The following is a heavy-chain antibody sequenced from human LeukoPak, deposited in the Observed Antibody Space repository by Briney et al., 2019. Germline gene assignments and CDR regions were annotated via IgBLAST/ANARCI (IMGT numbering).Heavy chain of an antibody. CDR2: ISRDGSTV. CDR1: GFIFSSYW. Sequence: GGSLRLSCSASGFIFSSYWMSWVRQAPGKGLEWVSHISRDGSTVYYRDSVKGRFTISRDNVKNSLYLHMNSLRVEDTGVYYCARDLGDWYSSGFDDWGQGSLVIVSS. V-gene: IGHV3-48*03. CDR3: ARDLGDWYSSGFDD. J-gene: IGHJ4*02. D-gene: IGHD3-10*01.